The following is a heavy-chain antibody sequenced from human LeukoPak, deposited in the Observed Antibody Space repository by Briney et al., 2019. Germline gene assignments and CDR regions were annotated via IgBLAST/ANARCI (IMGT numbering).Heavy chain of an antibody. D-gene: IGHD2-15*01. CDR3: AKAGRHCSGGSCYLGYFDY. V-gene: IGHV3-30*18. Sequence: SGGSLRLSCAASGFTFSSYGMHWVRQAPGKGLEWVAVISYDGSNKYYADSVKGRFTISRDNSKNTLYLQINSLRAEDTAVYYCAKAGRHCSGGSCYLGYFDYWGQGTLVTVSS. CDR2: ISYDGSNK. J-gene: IGHJ4*02. CDR1: GFTFSSYG.